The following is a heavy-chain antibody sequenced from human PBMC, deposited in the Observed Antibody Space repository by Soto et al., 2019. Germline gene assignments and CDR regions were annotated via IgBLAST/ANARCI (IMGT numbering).Heavy chain of an antibody. CDR2: IWYDGSNK. Sequence: GGSLRLSCAASGFTFSSYGMHWVRQAPGKGLEWVAVIWYDGSNKYYADSVKGRFTISRDNSKNTLYLQMNSLRAEDTAVYYCARDEQWLAHVYFDYWGQGTLVTVSS. D-gene: IGHD6-19*01. V-gene: IGHV3-33*01. CDR1: GFTFSSYG. CDR3: ARDEQWLAHVYFDY. J-gene: IGHJ4*02.